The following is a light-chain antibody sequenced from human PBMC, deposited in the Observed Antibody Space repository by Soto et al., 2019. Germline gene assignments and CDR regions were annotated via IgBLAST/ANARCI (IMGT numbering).Light chain of an antibody. CDR3: QQYDNLPIT. CDR1: QDITNY. V-gene: IGKV1-33*01. Sequence: DIQMTQSPSSLSASVGDRVTITCQASQDITNYLNWYQQKPGKAPKLLIYDASNLETGVPSRFSGSGSGTDFTFTISTLQPEDLAVYYCQQYDNLPITFGQGTRLEV. CDR2: DAS. J-gene: IGKJ5*01.